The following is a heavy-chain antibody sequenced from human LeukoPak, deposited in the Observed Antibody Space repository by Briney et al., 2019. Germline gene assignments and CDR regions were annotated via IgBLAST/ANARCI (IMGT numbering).Heavy chain of an antibody. CDR2: IRYDGSNK. J-gene: IGHJ4*02. D-gene: IGHD5-12*01. CDR1: GFTFSTYG. Sequence: GGSLRLSCAASGFTFSTYGMHWVRQAPGKGLEWVAFIRYDGSNKHYADSVKGRFTISRDNSKNTLYLQMNSLRGEDTAVYYCAKDQFEYSGYVPTFDYWGQGTLVTVSS. CDR3: AKDQFEYSGYVPTFDY. V-gene: IGHV3-30*02.